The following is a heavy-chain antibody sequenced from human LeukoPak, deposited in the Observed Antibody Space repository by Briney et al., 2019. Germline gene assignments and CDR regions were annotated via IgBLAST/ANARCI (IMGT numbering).Heavy chain of an antibody. CDR3: ARGMVGGLVNGQRLVTYYFDY. Sequence: SETLSLTCAVYGGSFSGYYWSWIRQPLGKGLEWIGVINHSGSTNYNPSLKSRVTISVDTSKNQFSLKLSSVTAADTAVYYCARGMVGGLVNGQRLVTYYFDYWGQGTLVTVSS. V-gene: IGHV4-34*01. CDR2: INHSGST. D-gene: IGHD6-19*01. J-gene: IGHJ4*02. CDR1: GGSFSGYY.